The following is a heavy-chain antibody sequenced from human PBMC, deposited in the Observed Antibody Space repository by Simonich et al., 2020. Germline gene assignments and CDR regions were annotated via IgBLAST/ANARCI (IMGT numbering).Heavy chain of an antibody. D-gene: IGHD1-26*01. Sequence: QVQLVQSGAEVKKPGASVKVSCKASGYTFTSYDINWVRQATGQGLEVTTWRNPNNVNTSYTQKFQCRVTIPRNTSISTAYMELSSLRSEDTAVYYCARTYSGSYYYFDYWGQGTLVTVSS. CDR2: RNPNNVNT. CDR3: ARTYSGSYYYFDY. J-gene: IGHJ4*02. CDR1: GYTFTSYD. V-gene: IGHV1-8*03.